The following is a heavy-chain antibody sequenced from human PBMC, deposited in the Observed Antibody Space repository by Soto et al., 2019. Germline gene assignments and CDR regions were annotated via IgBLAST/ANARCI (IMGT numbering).Heavy chain of an antibody. CDR1: GFTFTSSA. CDR3: AAASYGGMNYYYYGMDV. J-gene: IGHJ6*02. Sequence: ASVKVSCKASGFTFTSSAVQWVRQARGQRPEWIGWIVVGSGNTNYAQKFQERVTITRDMSTSTAYMELSSLRSEDTAVYYCAAASYGGMNYYYYGMDVWGQGTTVTVSS. D-gene: IGHD4-17*01. V-gene: IGHV1-58*01. CDR2: IVVGSGNT.